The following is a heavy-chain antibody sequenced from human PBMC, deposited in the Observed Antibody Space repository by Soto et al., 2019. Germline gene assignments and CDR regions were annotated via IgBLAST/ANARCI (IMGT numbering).Heavy chain of an antibody. CDR2: INAGNGNT. CDR1: GYTFTSYA. CDR3: ARGPRDFWSGYYVGPNWLDP. D-gene: IGHD3-3*01. V-gene: IGHV1-3*01. J-gene: IGHJ5*02. Sequence: ASVKVSCKASGYTFTSYAMHWVRQAPGQRLEWMGWINAGNGNTKYSQKFQGRVTITRDTSASTAYMELSSLRPEDTAVYYCARGPRDFWSGYYVGPNWLDPWGQGTLVTVSS.